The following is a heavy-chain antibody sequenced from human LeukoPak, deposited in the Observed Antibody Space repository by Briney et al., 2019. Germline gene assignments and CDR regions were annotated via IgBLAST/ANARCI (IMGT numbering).Heavy chain of an antibody. Sequence: GGSLRLSCAASGFTFSSYEMNWVRQAPGKGLEWVSYISSSGSTIYYADSVKGRFTISRDNAKNSLYLQMNSLRAEVTAVYYCARTPVKIGVVVAAHPFDYWGQGTLVTVSS. CDR1: GFTFSSYE. V-gene: IGHV3-48*03. CDR3: ARTPVKIGVVVAAHPFDY. CDR2: ISSSGSTI. D-gene: IGHD2-15*01. J-gene: IGHJ4*02.